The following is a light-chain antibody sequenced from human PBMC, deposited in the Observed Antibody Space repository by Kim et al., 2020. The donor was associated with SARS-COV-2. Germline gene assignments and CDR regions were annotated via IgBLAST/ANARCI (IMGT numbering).Light chain of an antibody. J-gene: IGKJ4*01. CDR1: QSISSY. CDR2: AAS. V-gene: IGKV1-39*01. CDR3: QQSYTTPLT. Sequence: DIQMTQSPSSLSASVGDRVTITCRASQSISSYLNWYQQKPGKAPKLLIYAASSLQSGVPSRFCASGSGTDFTLTISSLQPEDFATYYCQQSYTTPLTFGGGTKVDIK.